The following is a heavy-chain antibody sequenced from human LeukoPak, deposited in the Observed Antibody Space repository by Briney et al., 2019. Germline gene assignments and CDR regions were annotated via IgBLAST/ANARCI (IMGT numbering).Heavy chain of an antibody. CDR1: GFTFSSYA. D-gene: IGHD6-19*01. CDR2: ISYDGSNK. CDR3: ARAGYSSGWYNWFDP. J-gene: IGHJ5*02. V-gene: IGHV3-30*04. Sequence: GGSLRLSCAASGFTFSSYAMHWVRRAPGKGLEWVAVISYDGSNKYYADSVKGRFTISRDNSKNTLYLQMNSLRAEDTAVYYCARAGYSSGWYNWFDPWGQGTLVTVSS.